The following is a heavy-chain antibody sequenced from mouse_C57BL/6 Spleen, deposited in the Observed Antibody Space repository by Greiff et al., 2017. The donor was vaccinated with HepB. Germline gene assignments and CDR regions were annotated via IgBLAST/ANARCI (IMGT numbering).Heavy chain of an antibody. Sequence: VQLQQSGPELVKPGASVKISCKASGYAFSSSWMNWVKQRPGKGLEWIGRIYPGDGDTNYNGKFKGKAILTADKSSSTAYMQLSSLTSEDSAVYFCAREATNFDYWGQGTTLTVSS. CDR2: IYPGDGDT. V-gene: IGHV1-82*01. CDR1: GYAFSSSW. CDR3: AREATNFDY. J-gene: IGHJ2*01. D-gene: IGHD3-2*02.